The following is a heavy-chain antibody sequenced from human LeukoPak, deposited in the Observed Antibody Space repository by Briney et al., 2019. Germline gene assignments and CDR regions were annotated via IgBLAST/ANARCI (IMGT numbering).Heavy chain of an antibody. J-gene: IGHJ5*02. D-gene: IGHD3/OR15-3a*01. Sequence: GASVKVSCKASGYTFTGYYMHWVRQAPGQGLEWMGWINPNSGGTNYAQKFQGRVTMTRDTSTSTVYMELSSLRSEDTAVYYCAREKPFLTGYYTNQNWFDPWGQGTLVTVSS. CDR3: AREKPFLTGYYTNQNWFDP. V-gene: IGHV1-2*02. CDR2: INPNSGGT. CDR1: GYTFTGYY.